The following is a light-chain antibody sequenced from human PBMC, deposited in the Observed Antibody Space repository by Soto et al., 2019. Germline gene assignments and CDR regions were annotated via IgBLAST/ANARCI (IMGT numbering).Light chain of an antibody. CDR3: QQYDSYRGT. CDR2: EAS. J-gene: IGKJ2*02. CDR1: QSVSSW. V-gene: IGKV1-5*01. Sequence: DIQMTQSPSTLSASVGDRVTITCRASQSVSSWMAWYQHKPGKVPNLLIFEASTLHSGVPSRFSGSGSGTEFTLTISSLQPDDSATYYCQQYDSYRGTFGQGTRVEI.